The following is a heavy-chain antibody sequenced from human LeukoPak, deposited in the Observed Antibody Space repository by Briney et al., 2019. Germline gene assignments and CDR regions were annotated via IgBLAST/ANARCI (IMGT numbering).Heavy chain of an antibody. V-gene: IGHV1-18*01. D-gene: IGHD4-17*01. Sequence: ASVKVSCKASGYTFASYGISWVRQAPGQGLEWMGWISAYNGNTNYAQKLQGRVTMTTDTSTSTAYMELRSLRSDDTAVYYCARDRWDLEYGDYVGIDYWGQGTLVTVSS. CDR1: GYTFASYG. CDR3: ARDRWDLEYGDYVGIDY. J-gene: IGHJ4*02. CDR2: ISAYNGNT.